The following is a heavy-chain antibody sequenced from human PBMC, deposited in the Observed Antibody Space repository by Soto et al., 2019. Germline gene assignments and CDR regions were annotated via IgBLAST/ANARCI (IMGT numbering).Heavy chain of an antibody. Sequence: GESLKISCKGSRYSFTTYRTGWERQMPGKGLEWMGIIYPGDSDTRYSPSFQGQVTISADKTISTAYLQWSSLKASDTAMYYCARRVCGRPFLDYWYFDLWGGGTLVTVSS. J-gene: IGHJ2*01. D-gene: IGHD1-26*01. CDR2: IYPGDSDT. CDR3: ARRVCGRPFLDYWYFDL. V-gene: IGHV5-51*01. CDR1: RYSFTTYR.